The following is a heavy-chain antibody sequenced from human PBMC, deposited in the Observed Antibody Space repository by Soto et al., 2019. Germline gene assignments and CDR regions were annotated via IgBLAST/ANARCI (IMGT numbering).Heavy chain of an antibody. Sequence: EVQLVESGRGLVQPGGALRLSCAVSGFIFSDYWMSWVRQAPGKGLEWVAKIKQDGSEKYYVDSVKGRFTISRDNAKNSLYLQMNSLRAEDTAVYYCARHYGDYVVSWFDPWGQGTLVTVSS. CDR1: GFIFSDYW. J-gene: IGHJ5*02. CDR3: ARHYGDYVVSWFDP. D-gene: IGHD4-17*01. V-gene: IGHV3-7*04. CDR2: IKQDGSEK.